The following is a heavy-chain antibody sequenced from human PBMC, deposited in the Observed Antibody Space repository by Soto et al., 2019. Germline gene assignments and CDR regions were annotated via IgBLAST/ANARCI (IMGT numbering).Heavy chain of an antibody. J-gene: IGHJ5*02. V-gene: IGHV4-31*03. D-gene: IGHD2-2*01. Sequence: PSETLSLTCSVSGGSINSGNYYWSWIRQHPGKGLERIGYISYSGSAHYNPSLRSRVFISVDTSRNQFSLKLSSVTAADTAVYYCARRRCTTTTCFDPWGQGTLVTVSS. CDR1: GGSINSGNYY. CDR2: ISYSGSA. CDR3: ARRRCTTTTCFDP.